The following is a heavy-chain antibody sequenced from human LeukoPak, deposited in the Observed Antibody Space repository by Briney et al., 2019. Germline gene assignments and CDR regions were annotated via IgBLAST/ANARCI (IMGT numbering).Heavy chain of an antibody. D-gene: IGHD6-13*01. CDR3: ESSWITIVDY. Sequence: PGGSLRLSCAASGFTFDDYGMSWVRQAPGKGLEWVSGINWNGGSTGYADSVKGRFTISRDNAKNSLYLQMNSLRAEDTAVYYCESSWITIVDYWGQGTLVTVSS. CDR1: GFTFDDYG. V-gene: IGHV3-20*04. CDR2: INWNGGST. J-gene: IGHJ4*02.